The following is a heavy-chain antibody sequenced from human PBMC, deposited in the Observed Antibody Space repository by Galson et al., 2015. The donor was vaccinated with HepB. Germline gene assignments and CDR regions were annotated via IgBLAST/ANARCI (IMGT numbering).Heavy chain of an antibody. Sequence: SVKVSCKASGYTFTSYGISWVRQAPGQGLEWMGGIIPIFGTANYAQKFQGRVTITADESTSTAYMELSSLRSEDTAVYYCARDLDCSSTSCPRGAFDIWGQGTMVTVSS. J-gene: IGHJ3*02. CDR2: IIPIFGTA. CDR1: GYTFTSYG. CDR3: ARDLDCSSTSCPRGAFDI. D-gene: IGHD2-2*01. V-gene: IGHV1-69*13.